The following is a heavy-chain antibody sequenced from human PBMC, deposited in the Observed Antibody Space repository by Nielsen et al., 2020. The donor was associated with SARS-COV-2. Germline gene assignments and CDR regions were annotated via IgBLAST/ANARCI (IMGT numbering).Heavy chain of an antibody. V-gene: IGHV4-4*02. J-gene: IGHJ3*02. Sequence: WIRQPPGKGLEWIGEIYHSGSTNYNPSLKSRVTISVDKSKNQFSLKLSSVTAADTAVYYCARLGGDDYSNYGGAFDIWGQGTMVTVSS. CDR2: IYHSGST. CDR3: ARLGGDDYSNYGGAFDI. D-gene: IGHD4-11*01.